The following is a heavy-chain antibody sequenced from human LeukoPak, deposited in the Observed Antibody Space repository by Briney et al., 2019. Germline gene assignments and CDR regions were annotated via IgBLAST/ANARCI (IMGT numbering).Heavy chain of an antibody. CDR1: GFTFSSYG. J-gene: IGHJ3*02. CDR3: AKDRSGSYYQSLGAFDI. Sequence: GGSLRLSCAASGFTFSSYGMHWVRQAPGKGLEWVAFIRYDGSNKYYADSVKGRFTISRDNSKNTLYLQMNSLRAGDTAVYYCAKDRSGSYYQSLGAFDIWGQGTMVTVSS. V-gene: IGHV3-30*02. CDR2: IRYDGSNK. D-gene: IGHD1-26*01.